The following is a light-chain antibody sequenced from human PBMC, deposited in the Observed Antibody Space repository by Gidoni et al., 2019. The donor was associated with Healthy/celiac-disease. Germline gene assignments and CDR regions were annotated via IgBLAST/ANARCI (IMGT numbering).Light chain of an antibody. CDR1: QSVSSY. Sequence: EIVLTQSPATLSLSPGESATLSCRASQSVSSYLAWYQQKPGQAPRLLIYDASNRATGIPARFSGSVSGTDFTLTISSLEPEDFAVYYCQQRSNWPYTFGQGTKLEIK. CDR3: QQRSNWPYT. V-gene: IGKV3-11*01. CDR2: DAS. J-gene: IGKJ2*01.